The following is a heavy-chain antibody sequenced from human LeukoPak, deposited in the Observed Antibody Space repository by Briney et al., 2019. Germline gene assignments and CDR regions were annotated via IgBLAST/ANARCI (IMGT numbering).Heavy chain of an antibody. CDR2: IYSGGST. J-gene: IGHJ6*02. Sequence: GGSLRLSCAASGFTVSSNYMSWVRQAPGKGLEWVSVIYSGGSTYYADSVKGRFTISRHNSKNTLYLQMNSLRAEDTAVYYCARDLRWVGATYCYYGMDVWGQGTTVTVSS. CDR3: ARDLRWVGATYCYYGMDV. V-gene: IGHV3-53*04. D-gene: IGHD1-26*01. CDR1: GFTVSSNY.